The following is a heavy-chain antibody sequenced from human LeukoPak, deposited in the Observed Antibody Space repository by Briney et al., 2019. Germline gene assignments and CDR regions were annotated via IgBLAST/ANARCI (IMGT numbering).Heavy chain of an antibody. CDR2: INHSGST. V-gene: IGHV4-34*01. CDR3: ARHGLDSYYYGSGSYRGYYYMDV. CDR1: GGSFSGYY. J-gene: IGHJ6*03. Sequence: SETLSLTCAVYGGSFSGYYWSWIRQPPGKGLEWIGEINHSGSTNYNPSLKSRVTISVDTSKNQFSLKLSSVTAADTAVYYCARHGLDSYYYGSGSYRGYYYMDVWGKGTTVTISS. D-gene: IGHD3-10*01.